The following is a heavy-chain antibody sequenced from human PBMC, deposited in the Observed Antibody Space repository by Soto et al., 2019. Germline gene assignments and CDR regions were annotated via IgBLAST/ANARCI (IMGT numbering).Heavy chain of an antibody. CDR2: ISYDGSNK. CDR3: ARAVGYYDILSHYGMDV. J-gene: IGHJ6*02. D-gene: IGHD3-9*01. CDR1: GFTFSSYA. V-gene: IGHV3-30-3*01. Sequence: QVQLVESGGGVVQPGRSLRLSCAASGFTFSSYAMHWVRQAPGKGLEWVAVISYDGSNKYYADSVKGRFTISRDNSKNTLYLQMNSLRAEDTAVYYGARAVGYYDILSHYGMDVWGQGTTVTVSS.